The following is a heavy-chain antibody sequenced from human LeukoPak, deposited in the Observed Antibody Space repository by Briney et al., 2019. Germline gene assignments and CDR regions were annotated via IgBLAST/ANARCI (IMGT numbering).Heavy chain of an antibody. J-gene: IGHJ5*02. V-gene: IGHV3-74*01. D-gene: IGHD1-26*01. CDR1: GFTFSSYW. Sequence: GGSLRLSCAASGFTFSSYWMHWVRQAPGKGLVWVSRINIDGSRTSYADPVKGRFTISRDNAKNTLFLQMNSLRAEDTAAYYCARVRSGSYNWFDPWGQGTLVTVSS. CDR2: INIDGSRT. CDR3: ARVRSGSYNWFDP.